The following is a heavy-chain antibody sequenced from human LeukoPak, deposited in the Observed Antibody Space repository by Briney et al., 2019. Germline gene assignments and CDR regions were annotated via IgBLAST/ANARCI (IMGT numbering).Heavy chain of an antibody. CDR2: ISSSSSYI. CDR3: ARDLEESDMITFGGVIVYYFDY. Sequence: GGSLRLSCAASGFTFSSYSMNWVRQAPGKGLEWVSSISSSSSYIYYADSAKGRFTISRDNAKNSLYLQMNSLRAEDTAVYYCARDLEESDMITFGGVIVYYFDYWGQGTLVTVSS. CDR1: GFTFSSYS. J-gene: IGHJ4*02. V-gene: IGHV3-21*01. D-gene: IGHD3-16*02.